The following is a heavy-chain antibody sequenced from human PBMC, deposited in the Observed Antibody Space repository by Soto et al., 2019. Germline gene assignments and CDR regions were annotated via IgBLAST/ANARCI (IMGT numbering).Heavy chain of an antibody. V-gene: IGHV3-30*03. Sequence: QVRLVESGGGVVQPGRSLRLSCAASGFTFSSYGMHWVRQAPGKGLEWVTVISYDGSDKYYGDAVKGRFTISRDDSKNTVDLQMNRLREEDTAVYYCARTAGYDYVWGSSGLDPWGQGTLVTVSS. J-gene: IGHJ5*02. CDR2: ISYDGSDK. D-gene: IGHD3-16*01. CDR3: ARTAGYDYVWGSSGLDP. CDR1: GFTFSSYG.